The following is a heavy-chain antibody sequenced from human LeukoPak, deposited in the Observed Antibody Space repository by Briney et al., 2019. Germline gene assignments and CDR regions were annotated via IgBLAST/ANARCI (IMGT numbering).Heavy chain of an antibody. Sequence: PGGSLRLSCAASGFSFSTYTMNWVRQAPGKGLEWIGEINHSGSTNYNPSLKSRVTISVDTSKNQFSLKLSSVTAADTAVYYCARGEQQLDNWFDPWGQGTLVTVSS. CDR3: ARGEQQLDNWFDP. CDR2: INHSGST. V-gene: IGHV4-34*01. CDR1: GFSFSTYT. J-gene: IGHJ5*02. D-gene: IGHD6-13*01.